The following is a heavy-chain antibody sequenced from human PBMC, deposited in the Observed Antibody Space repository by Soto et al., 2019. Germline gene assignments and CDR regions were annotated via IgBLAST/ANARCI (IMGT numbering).Heavy chain of an antibody. CDR1: GVTFSRHD. Sequence: SLNVSWKASGVTFSRHDVRWVRQAPGQGLEWMGGIIPIFGTPQYAEKFQDRVTITADESTSTAYMELSSLTSEDTAVYYCATNEGRDGYSFDYWGQGTPVTVSS. CDR3: ATNEGRDGYSFDY. J-gene: IGHJ4*02. D-gene: IGHD5-12*01. V-gene: IGHV1-69*13. CDR2: IIPIFGTP.